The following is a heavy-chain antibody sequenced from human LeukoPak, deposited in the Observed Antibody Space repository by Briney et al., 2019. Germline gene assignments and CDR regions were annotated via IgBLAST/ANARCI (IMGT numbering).Heavy chain of an antibody. CDR2: MNPKNGVT. V-gene: IGHV1-2*02. CDR3: ARELAAAGTYYYYGMDV. D-gene: IGHD6-13*01. Sequence: ASVKVSCKASGYTFTDNLLHWVRQAPGQGLEWMGWMNPKNGVTYYKQKFQGRVTMTRDTSISTAYMELSRLRSDDTAVYYCARELAAAGTYYYYGMDVWGQGTTVTVSS. CDR1: GYTFTDNL. J-gene: IGHJ6*02.